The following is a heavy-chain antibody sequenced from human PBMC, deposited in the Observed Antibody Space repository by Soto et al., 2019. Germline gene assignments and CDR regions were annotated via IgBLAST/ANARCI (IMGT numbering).Heavy chain of an antibody. CDR1: AGSISSSTYY. D-gene: IGHD6-6*01. V-gene: IGHV4-39*01. CDR2: IYYSGSA. Sequence: SETLSLTCTVSAGSISSSTYYWGWIRQPPGKGLEWIGSIYYSGSAYYNTSLKSRVTISVDTSKTQFSLRLSSVTAADTAVYYCATGLYSNSSYYYYYGMDVWGQGTTVTVS. CDR3: ATGLYSNSSYYYYYGMDV. J-gene: IGHJ6*02.